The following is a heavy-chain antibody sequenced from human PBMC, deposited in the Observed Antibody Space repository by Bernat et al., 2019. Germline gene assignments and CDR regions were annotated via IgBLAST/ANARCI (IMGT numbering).Heavy chain of an antibody. J-gene: IGHJ3*02. D-gene: IGHD2-15*01. Sequence: QVQLVESGGGVVQPGRSLRLSCAASGFTFSSYAMHWVRQAPGKGLEWVAVISYDGSNKYYADSVKGRFTISRDNSKNTLYLQMNSLRAEDTAVYYCARDLLDCSGGSCYSSAFDIWGQRTMVTVSS. CDR3: ARDLLDCSGGSCYSSAFDI. CDR1: GFTFSSYA. V-gene: IGHV3-30-3*01. CDR2: ISYDGSNK.